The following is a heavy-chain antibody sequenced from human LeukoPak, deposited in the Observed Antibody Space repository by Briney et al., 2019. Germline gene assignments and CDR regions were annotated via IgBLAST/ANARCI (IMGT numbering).Heavy chain of an antibody. D-gene: IGHD5-18*01. CDR1: GFTFSGSV. Sequence: GGSLRLSCAASGFTFSGSVMHWVRQASGKGLEWVGRIRSKANSYATAYAASVKGRFTISRDDSKNTAYLQMNSLKTEDTAVYYCTSRIASYGRPFDYWGQGTLVTVSS. CDR3: TSRIASYGRPFDY. CDR2: IRSKANSYAT. V-gene: IGHV3-73*01. J-gene: IGHJ4*02.